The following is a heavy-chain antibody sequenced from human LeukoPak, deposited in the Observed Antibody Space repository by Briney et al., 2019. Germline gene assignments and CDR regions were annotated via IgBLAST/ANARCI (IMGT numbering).Heavy chain of an antibody. V-gene: IGHV3-23*01. CDR3: AKELHGSGNYAFDY. D-gene: IGHD3-10*01. Sequence: PGGSLRLSCAASGFTFSSYAMSWVRQAPGKGLEWVSTVSVYGGTTYYADSVKGRFTISRDNSKNTLYLQMNSLRPEDAAVYFCAKELHGSGNYAFDYWGQGTLDTVSS. CDR2: VSVYGGTT. CDR1: GFTFSSYA. J-gene: IGHJ4*02.